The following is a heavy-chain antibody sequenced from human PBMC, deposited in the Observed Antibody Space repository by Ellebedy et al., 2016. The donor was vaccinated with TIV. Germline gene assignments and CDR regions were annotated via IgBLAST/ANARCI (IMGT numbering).Heavy chain of an antibody. V-gene: IGHV1-69*13. CDR2: IIPIFGTA. J-gene: IGHJ6*03. Sequence: SVKVSCXASGGTFSSYAISWVRQAPGQGLEWMGGIIPIFGTANYAQKFQGRVTITADESTSTAYMELSSLRSEDTAVYYCARALQGPDYDILTGYPIRTRYYYMDVWGKGTTVTVSS. D-gene: IGHD3-9*01. CDR3: ARALQGPDYDILTGYPIRTRYYYMDV. CDR1: GGTFSSYA.